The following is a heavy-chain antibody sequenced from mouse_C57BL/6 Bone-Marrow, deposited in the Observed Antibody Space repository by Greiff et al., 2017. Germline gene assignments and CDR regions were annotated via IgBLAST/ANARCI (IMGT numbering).Heavy chain of an antibody. CDR3: ARELRRRFAY. D-gene: IGHD2-12*01. V-gene: IGHV1-42*01. CDR2: INPSTGGT. J-gene: IGHJ3*01. Sequence: EVQLQQSGPELVKPGASVKISCKASGYSFTGYYMNWVKQTPEKSLEWIGAINPSTGGTTYNQKFKDKATLTVDKSSSTAYMQLKSLISEDSAVYYCARELRRRFAYWGQGTLVTVSA. CDR1: GYSFTGYY.